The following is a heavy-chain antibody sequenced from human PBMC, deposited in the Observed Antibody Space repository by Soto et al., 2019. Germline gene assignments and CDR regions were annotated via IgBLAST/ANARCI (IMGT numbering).Heavy chain of an antibody. D-gene: IGHD3-22*01. J-gene: IGHJ4*02. CDR3: GRTYYYDSTGYYRTFDY. Sequence: GGSLRLSCAASGFTFGSYAMSWVRLAPGKGLEWVSVAGPSGSSTFYADSVRGRFTISRDNVENTLYLQMNSLRVADTALYFCGRTYYYDSTGYYRTFDYWGQGTLVTVSS. V-gene: IGHV3-23*01. CDR2: AGPSGSST. CDR1: GFTFGSYA.